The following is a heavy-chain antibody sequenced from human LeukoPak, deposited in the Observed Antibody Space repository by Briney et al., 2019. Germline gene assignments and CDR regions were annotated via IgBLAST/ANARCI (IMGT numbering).Heavy chain of an antibody. CDR3: ARGDYGDYGDYFDY. J-gene: IGHJ4*02. V-gene: IGHV3-21*01. Sequence: GGSLRPSCAASGFTFSSYSMNWVRQAPGKGLEWVSSISSSSSYIYYADSVKGRFTISRDNAKNSLYLQMNSLRAEDTAVYYCARGDYGDYGDYFDYWGQGTLVTVSS. D-gene: IGHD4-17*01. CDR2: ISSSSSYI. CDR1: GFTFSSYS.